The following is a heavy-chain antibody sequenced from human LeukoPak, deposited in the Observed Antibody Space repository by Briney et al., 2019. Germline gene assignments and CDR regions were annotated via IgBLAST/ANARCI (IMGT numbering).Heavy chain of an antibody. Sequence: SETLSLTCSVLRDSIRSSNYYWGWIRQPPGKGLEWIGSIYYSGSTYYNPSLEGRGTMSIDTSNHQFSLKLTSATATDTAVYYCVRLFYYDSSGPPSWGQGTLVTVSS. J-gene: IGHJ5*02. CDR1: RDSIRSSNYY. CDR2: IYYSGST. V-gene: IGHV4-39*01. D-gene: IGHD3-22*01. CDR3: VRLFYYDSSGPPS.